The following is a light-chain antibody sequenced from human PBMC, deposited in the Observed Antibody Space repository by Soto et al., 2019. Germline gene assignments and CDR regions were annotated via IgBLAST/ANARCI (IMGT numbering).Light chain of an antibody. CDR3: QQYNTCPPKYT. CDR1: QSVKTY. CDR2: GAS. Sequence: EIVMTQSPATLSVSPGGRATLSCRASQSVKTYLAWYQQRPGQPPRLLIYGASTRATGIPARFSCSGSGTELSLTIRSLQSEDFAVSYCQQYNTCPPKYTFGQGTKLEIK. J-gene: IGKJ2*01. V-gene: IGKV3-15*01.